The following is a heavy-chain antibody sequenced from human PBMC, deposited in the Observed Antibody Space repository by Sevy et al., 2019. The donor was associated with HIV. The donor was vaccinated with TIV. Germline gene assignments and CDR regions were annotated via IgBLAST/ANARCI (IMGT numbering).Heavy chain of an antibody. J-gene: IGHJ3*02. CDR3: ARDRTSYYYDSRGAFDI. Sequence: ASLKVSCKASGYTFTSYGISWVRQAPGQGLEWMGWISAYNGNTNYAQKLQGRVTMTTDTSTSTAYMELRSLRSDDTAVYYCARDRTSYYYDSRGAFDIWGQGTMVTVSS. CDR1: GYTFTSYG. CDR2: ISAYNGNT. D-gene: IGHD3-22*01. V-gene: IGHV1-18*04.